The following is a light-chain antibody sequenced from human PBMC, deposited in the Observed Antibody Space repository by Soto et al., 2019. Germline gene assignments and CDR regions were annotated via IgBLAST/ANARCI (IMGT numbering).Light chain of an antibody. CDR2: EDN. Sequence: NFMLTQPHSVSESPGKTVTISCTRSSGSIASNYVQWYQQRPGSAPTTVIYEDNHRPSGVPDRFSGSIDSSSNSASLTISGLKTEDEADYFCQSYDSSTVVFGGGTKVIVL. V-gene: IGLV6-57*04. J-gene: IGLJ2*01. CDR3: QSYDSSTVV. CDR1: SGSIASNY.